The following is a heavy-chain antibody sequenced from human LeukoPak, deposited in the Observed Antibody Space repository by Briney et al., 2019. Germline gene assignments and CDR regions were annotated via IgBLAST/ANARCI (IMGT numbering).Heavy chain of an antibody. CDR1: GFTFDDYA. CDR3: AKDIANWGSDGIDY. CDR2: ISWNSGSI. D-gene: IGHD7-27*01. V-gene: IGHV3-9*03. J-gene: IGHJ4*02. Sequence: GRSLRLSCAASGFTFDDYAMHWVRQAPGKGLEWASGISWNSGSIGYADSVKGRFTISRDNAKNSLYLQMNSLRAEDMALYYCAKDIANWGSDGIDYWGQGTLVTVSS.